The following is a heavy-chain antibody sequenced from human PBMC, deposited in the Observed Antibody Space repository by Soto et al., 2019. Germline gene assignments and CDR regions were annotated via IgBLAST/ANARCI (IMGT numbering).Heavy chain of an antibody. CDR2: ISSSSSYI. Sequence: GGSLRLSCAASGFTFSSYSMNWVRQAPGKGLEWVSSISSSSSYIYYADSVKGRFTISRDNAKNSLYLQMNSLRAEDTAVYYCARDPSIVVVVTTDAFDIWGQGTMVTVSS. J-gene: IGHJ3*02. D-gene: IGHD2-15*01. CDR1: GFTFSSYS. CDR3: ARDPSIVVVVTTDAFDI. V-gene: IGHV3-21*01.